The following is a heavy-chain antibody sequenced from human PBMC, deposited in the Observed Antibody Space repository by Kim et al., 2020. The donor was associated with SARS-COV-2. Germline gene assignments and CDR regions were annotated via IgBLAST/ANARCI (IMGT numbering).Heavy chain of an antibody. D-gene: IGHD6-19*01. CDR2: IYYSGTT. J-gene: IGHJ4*02. CDR1: GGSISSYY. V-gene: IGHV4-59*01. CDR3: AREREGYTSGWYCDY. Sequence: SETLSLTCTVSGGSISSYYWSWIRQTPGKGLEWIGYIYYSGTTNYNPSLKSRVTISVDTSKNQFSLKLSSVTAADTAVYYCAREREGYTSGWYCDYWVQG.